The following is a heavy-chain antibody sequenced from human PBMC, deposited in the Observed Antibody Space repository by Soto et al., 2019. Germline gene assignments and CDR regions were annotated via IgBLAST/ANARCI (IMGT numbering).Heavy chain of an antibody. V-gene: IGHV3-23*01. CDR2: ISGSGSST. J-gene: IGHJ4*02. CDR1: GFTFSSYT. Sequence: EVQLLESGGGLVEPGGSRRLSCAASGFTFSSYTMSWVRQAPGKGLEWVSTISGSGSSTYSADSVKGRFTISRDNSKNTLYLQMNSLRVEDKAIYYCAKAWGIDYWGQGTLVTVS. D-gene: IGHD7-27*01. CDR3: AKAWGIDY.